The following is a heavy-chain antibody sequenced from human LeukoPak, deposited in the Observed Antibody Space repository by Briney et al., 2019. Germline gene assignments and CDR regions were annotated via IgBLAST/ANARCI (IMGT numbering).Heavy chain of an antibody. CDR1: GFTFSSYA. J-gene: IGHJ5*02. Sequence: GGSLRLSCAAFGFTFSSYAMSWVRQVPGKGLEWVSAISGSGGSTYYADSVKGRFTISRDNSKNTLYLQMNSLRAEDTAVYYCAKDRWEGPSNWFDPWGQGTLVTVSS. CDR3: AKDRWEGPSNWFDP. CDR2: ISGSGGST. V-gene: IGHV3-23*01. D-gene: IGHD1-26*01.